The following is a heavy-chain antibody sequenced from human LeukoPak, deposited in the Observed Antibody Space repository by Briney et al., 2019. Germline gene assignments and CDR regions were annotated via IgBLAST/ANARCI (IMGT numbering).Heavy chain of an antibody. D-gene: IGHD3-22*01. V-gene: IGHV3-30*02. J-gene: IGHJ4*02. CDR2: IRDNGSNK. CDR3: AKDLRYYDSSGYSVVALDY. Sequence: GSLRLSCAASGFTFSSYGMHWVRQAPGKGLEWVAFIRDNGSNKYYADSVKGRFTISRDNSKNTLYLQMNSLRAEDTAVYYCAKDLRYYDSSGYSVVALDYWGQGTLVTDCS. CDR1: GFTFSSYG.